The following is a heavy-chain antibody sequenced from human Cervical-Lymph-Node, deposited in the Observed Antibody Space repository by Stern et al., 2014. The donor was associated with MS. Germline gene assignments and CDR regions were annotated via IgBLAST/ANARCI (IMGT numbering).Heavy chain of an antibody. CDR1: GYTFTSYY. V-gene: IGHV1-46*03. Sequence: QVQLVQSGAEVKKPGASVKVSCKASGYTFTSYYMHWVRQAPGQGLEWMGIINPSGGSTSYAQKFQGRVTMTRDTSTSTVYMELSSLRSEDTAVYYCARDLRKKGLRFLSPNWFDPWGQGTLVTVSS. CDR2: INPSGGST. CDR3: ARDLRKKGLRFLSPNWFDP. D-gene: IGHD3-3*01. J-gene: IGHJ5*02.